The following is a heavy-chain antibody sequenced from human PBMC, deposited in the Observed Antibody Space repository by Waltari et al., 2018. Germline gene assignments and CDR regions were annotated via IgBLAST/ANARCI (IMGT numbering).Heavy chain of an antibody. CDR1: NGSFSIYY. CDR3: VRWYGDYYYYYGMDV. J-gene: IGHJ6*02. CDR2: INHSGST. Sequence: QVQLPQLGAGLLKPSETLSLTCVFHNGSFSIYYWSWIRQFPGKGLEWIGEINHSGSTNYNPSLNGRVSISVDTSKNQFSLKVTSVTAADTAVYYCVRWYGDYYYYYGMDVWGPGTTVTVSS. V-gene: IGHV4-34*01. D-gene: IGHD4-17*01.